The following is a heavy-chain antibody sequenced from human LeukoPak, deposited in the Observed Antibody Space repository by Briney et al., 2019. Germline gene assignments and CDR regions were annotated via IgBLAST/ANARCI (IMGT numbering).Heavy chain of an antibody. D-gene: IGHD3-16*02. CDR1: GFNFNSYS. CDR2: IISSSSTI. Sequence: GGSLRLSCVGSGFNFNSYSMNWVRQAAGKGREWVSYIISSSSTIYYADSVKGRFTISRDNAKNSLYLEMNSLRGDDTAVYYCARDRVGGRYHYGMDVWGLGTTVTVSS. CDR3: ARDRVGGRYHYGMDV. V-gene: IGHV3-48*04. J-gene: IGHJ6*02.